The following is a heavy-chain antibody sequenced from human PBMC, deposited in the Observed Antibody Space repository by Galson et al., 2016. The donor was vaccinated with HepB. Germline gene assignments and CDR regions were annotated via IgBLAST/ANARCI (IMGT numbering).Heavy chain of an antibody. V-gene: IGHV3-48*02. D-gene: IGHD5-18*01. CDR1: GFTFTSYS. CDR3: ARAPLGYSYALVRYFDY. Sequence: SLRLSCAASGFTFTSYSMNWVRQVPGKGLEWVSYIGSSPGTVYYADSVKGRFTISRDNAKNSLYLQMNSLRDEDTAVFYCARAPLGYSYALVRYFDYWGQGTLVTVSS. J-gene: IGHJ4*02. CDR2: IGSSPGTV.